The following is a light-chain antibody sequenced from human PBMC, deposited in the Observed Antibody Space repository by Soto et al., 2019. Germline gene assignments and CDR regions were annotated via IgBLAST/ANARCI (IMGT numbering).Light chain of an antibody. CDR1: QSVSSY. CDR3: QQRSNRPRT. J-gene: IGKJ1*01. V-gene: IGKV3-11*01. CDR2: DAS. Sequence: EIVLTKSPATLSLSPGGRATRWCRARQSVSSYLAWYQPKPGQAPWLLIYDASNRATCIPARFSGSGSGTDFPLTISSLEPEDFAVYYCQQRSNRPRTFGQGTKVDLK.